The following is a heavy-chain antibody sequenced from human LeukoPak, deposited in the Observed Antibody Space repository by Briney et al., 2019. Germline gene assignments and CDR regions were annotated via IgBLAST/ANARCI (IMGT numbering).Heavy chain of an antibody. Sequence: PSETLSLTCTVSGGSISSYYWSWIRQPPGKGLEWIGYIYYSGSTNYNPSLKSRVTISVDTSKNQFSLKLSPVTAADTAVYYCARLDVWGRYRDAFDIWGQGTMVTVSS. V-gene: IGHV4-59*08. CDR2: IYYSGST. D-gene: IGHD3-16*02. CDR1: GGSISSYY. CDR3: ARLDVWGRYRDAFDI. J-gene: IGHJ3*02.